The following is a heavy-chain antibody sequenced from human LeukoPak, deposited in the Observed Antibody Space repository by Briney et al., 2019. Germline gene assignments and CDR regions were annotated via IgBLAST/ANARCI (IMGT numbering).Heavy chain of an antibody. CDR3: VRGLLEWLRLETYYFDY. Sequence: GGSLRLSCAASGFTFSKYWMTWVRQAPGKVLEWVATIKTDGSQKYYVDSVKGRFSISRDNAKNSLYLQMNSLRADDTATYYCVRGLLEWLRLETYYFDYWGQGTLVTVSS. D-gene: IGHD3-3*01. V-gene: IGHV3-7*01. CDR2: IKTDGSQK. CDR1: GFTFSKYW. J-gene: IGHJ4*02.